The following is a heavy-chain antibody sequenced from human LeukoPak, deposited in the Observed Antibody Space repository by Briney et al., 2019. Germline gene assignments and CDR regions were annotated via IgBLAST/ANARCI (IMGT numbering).Heavy chain of an antibody. J-gene: IGHJ5*02. Sequence: SETLSLTCAVSGGSISSGGYSWSWIRQPPGKGLEWIGYIYHSGSTYYNPSLKSRVTISVDRSKNQFSLKLSSVTAADTAVYYCARARSCSSTSCYYWFDPGGQGTLVTVSS. D-gene: IGHD2-2*01. CDR2: IYHSGST. CDR3: ARARSCSSTSCYYWFDP. CDR1: GGSISSGGYS. V-gene: IGHV4-30-2*01.